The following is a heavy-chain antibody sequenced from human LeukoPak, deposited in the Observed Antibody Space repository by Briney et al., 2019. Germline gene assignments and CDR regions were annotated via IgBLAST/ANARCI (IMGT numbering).Heavy chain of an antibody. CDR1: GFTLSNYW. D-gene: IGHD3-10*01. CDR3: ARDHPGELLFS. CDR2: IKQDGSEK. Sequence: GGSLRLSCAASGFTLSNYWMTWVRQAPGKGLEWVANIKQDGSEKYYVDSVKGRFTISRDDAKNSLYLQMNSLRAEDTVVYYCARDHPGELLFSWGQGTLVTVSS. J-gene: IGHJ4*02. V-gene: IGHV3-7*01.